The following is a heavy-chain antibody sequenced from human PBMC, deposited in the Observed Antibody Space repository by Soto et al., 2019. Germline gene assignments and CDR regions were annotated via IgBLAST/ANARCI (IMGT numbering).Heavy chain of an antibody. CDR3: ARRSGYAFDI. CDR1: GGAISRYY. Sequence: PSETLSLTCTVSGGAISRYYWSWIWQPPGKGLEWIGYIYYSGSTNYNPSLKSRVTISVDTSKNQFSLKLSSVTAADTAVYYCARRSGYAFDIWGQGTMVT. J-gene: IGHJ3*02. V-gene: IGHV4-59*01. D-gene: IGHD6-25*01. CDR2: IYYSGST.